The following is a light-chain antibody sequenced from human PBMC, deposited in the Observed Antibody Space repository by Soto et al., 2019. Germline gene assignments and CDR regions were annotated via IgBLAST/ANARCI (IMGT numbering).Light chain of an antibody. CDR3: QQYTRAPLT. J-gene: IGKJ1*01. Sequence: IVLTQSPATLSLSPGERATLSCRASQSVTDNYLAWYQQKPGQAPRLVISGASSRTSGIPDRFSAGGSGTDFTLTISRLEPEDFAVYYCQQYTRAPLTFGQGTKVDIK. CDR2: GAS. V-gene: IGKV3-20*01. CDR1: QSVTDNY.